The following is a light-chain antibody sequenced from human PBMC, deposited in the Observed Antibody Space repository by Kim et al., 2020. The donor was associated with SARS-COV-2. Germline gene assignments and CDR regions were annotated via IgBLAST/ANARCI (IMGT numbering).Light chain of an antibody. Sequence: GQMTTTSSCGSTTISGNNFVSCYQHPPAAAPHLLIYNNHQRPAVLPGLFASSTSGTSAPLVISGLQTGEAADYYCATWDSSMSVWVFGGGTQLTVL. J-gene: IGLJ3*02. CDR3: ATWDSSMSVWV. V-gene: IGLV1-51*01. CDR2: NNH. CDR1: TTISGNNF.